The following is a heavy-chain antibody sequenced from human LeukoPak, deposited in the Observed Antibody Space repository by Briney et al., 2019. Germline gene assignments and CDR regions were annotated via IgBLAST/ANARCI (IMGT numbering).Heavy chain of an antibody. CDR3: ARDLSGYCSSTSCLSYEFDY. Sequence: ASVKVSCKASGYTFTGYYMHWVRQAPGQGLEWMGWINPNSGGTNYAQKFQGRVTMTRDTFISTAYMELSRLRSDDTAVYYCARDLSGYCSSTSCLSYEFDYWGQGTLVTVSS. CDR2: INPNSGGT. D-gene: IGHD2-2*01. CDR1: GYTFTGYY. V-gene: IGHV1-2*02. J-gene: IGHJ4*02.